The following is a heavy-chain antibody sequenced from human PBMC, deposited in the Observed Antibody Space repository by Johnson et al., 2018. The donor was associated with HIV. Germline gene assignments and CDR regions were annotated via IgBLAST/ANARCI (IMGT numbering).Heavy chain of an antibody. CDR1: GFTFDDYG. Sequence: MLLVESGGGVVQPGGSLRLSCAASGFTFDDYGMNWVRQAPGKGLEWVSGINWNGGSTGYADSVKGRFTISRDNAKNSLYLQMNSLRAEDTDVSSCARLCYWCADAFDMWGQGTMVTVSS. CDR3: ARLCYWCADAFDM. J-gene: IGHJ3*02. V-gene: IGHV3-20*04. CDR2: INWNGGST. D-gene: IGHD2-8*02.